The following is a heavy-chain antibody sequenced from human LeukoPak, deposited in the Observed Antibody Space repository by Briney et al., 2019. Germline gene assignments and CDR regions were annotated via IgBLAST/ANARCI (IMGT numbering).Heavy chain of an antibody. V-gene: IGHV3-7*01. D-gene: IGHD6-19*01. CDR3: ARDRFGWYGNTDLFDY. Sequence: GRSLRLSCEASGFSFEEYAMHWVRQAPGKGLEWVANIKQDGSEKYYVDSVKGRFTISRDNAKNSLYLQMNSLRAEDTAVYYCARDRFGWYGNTDLFDYWGQGTLVTVSS. J-gene: IGHJ4*02. CDR1: GFSFEEYA. CDR2: IKQDGSEK.